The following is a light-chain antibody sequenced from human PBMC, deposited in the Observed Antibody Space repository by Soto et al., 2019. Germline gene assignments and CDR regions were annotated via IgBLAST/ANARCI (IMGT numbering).Light chain of an antibody. J-gene: IGKJ4*01. V-gene: IGKV1-39*01. CDR3: QQSFNTLT. CDR2: SGS. CDR1: HSIGTY. Sequence: DIQMTQSPSSLSASVGDRVTITCRASHSIGTYLSWYQHRPGKAPKLLIYSGSTLQSGVPPRFSGSGSGTDFTLTISSLQPEDFATYYCQQSFNTLTFGGGTMVDIK.